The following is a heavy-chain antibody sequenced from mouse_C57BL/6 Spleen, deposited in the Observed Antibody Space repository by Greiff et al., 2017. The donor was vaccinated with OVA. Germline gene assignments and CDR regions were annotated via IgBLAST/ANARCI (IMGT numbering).Heavy chain of an antibody. Sequence: EVQRVESGGGLVKPGGSLKLSCAASGFTFSSYTMSWVRQTPEKRLEWVATISGGGGNTYYPDSVKGRFTISRDNAKNTLYLQMSSLRSEDTALYYCARHNPLNYVFAYWGQGTLVTVSA. CDR2: ISGGGGNT. CDR1: GFTFSSYT. CDR3: ARHNPLNYVFAY. J-gene: IGHJ3*01. D-gene: IGHD2-1*01. V-gene: IGHV5-9*01.